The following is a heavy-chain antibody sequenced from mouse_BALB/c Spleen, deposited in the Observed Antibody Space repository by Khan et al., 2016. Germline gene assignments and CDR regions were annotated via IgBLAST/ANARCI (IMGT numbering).Heavy chain of an antibody. CDR3: ARSVYYGSYFDY. CDR1: GYTFTDYY. CDR2: IYPGSGNT. J-gene: IGHJ2*01. V-gene: IGHV1-76*01. Sequence: VQLQESGAELARPGASVKLSCKASGYTFTDYYINWVKQRTGQGLEWIGEIYPGSGNTYYNEKYKGKATLTADKSSSTAYMQLSSLTSEDSAVYLCARSVYYGSYFDYWGQGTTLTVSS. D-gene: IGHD2-2*01.